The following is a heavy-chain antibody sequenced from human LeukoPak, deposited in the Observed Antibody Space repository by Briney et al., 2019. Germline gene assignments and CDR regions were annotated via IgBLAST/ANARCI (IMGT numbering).Heavy chain of an antibody. Sequence: GGSLRLSCAASGFTFSDYYMSWIRQAPGKGLEWVSYISSSGSTIYYADSVKGRFTISRDNAKNSLYLQMNSLRAEDTAVYYCARDFPPYYYDSSGYYVDYWGQGTLVTVSS. D-gene: IGHD3-22*01. J-gene: IGHJ4*02. V-gene: IGHV3-11*04. CDR1: GFTFSDYY. CDR3: ARDFPPYYYDSSGYYVDY. CDR2: ISSSGSTI.